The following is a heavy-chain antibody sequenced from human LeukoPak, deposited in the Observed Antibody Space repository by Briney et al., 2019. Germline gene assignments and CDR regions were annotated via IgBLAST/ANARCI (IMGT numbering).Heavy chain of an antibody. J-gene: IGHJ4*02. CDR2: ISSSSSTI. Sequence: GGSLRLSCAASGFTFSSYSMNWVRQAPGKRLEWVSYISSSSSTIYYADSVKGRFTISRDNAKNSLYLQMNSLRAEDTAVYYCAREARYSYVHYFDYWGQGTLVTVSS. D-gene: IGHD5-18*01. CDR3: AREARYSYVHYFDY. V-gene: IGHV3-48*01. CDR1: GFTFSSYS.